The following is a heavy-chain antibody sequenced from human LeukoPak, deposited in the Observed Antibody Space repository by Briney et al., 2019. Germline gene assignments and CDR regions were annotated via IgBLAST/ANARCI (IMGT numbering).Heavy chain of an antibody. CDR2: INQSGST. V-gene: IGHV4-34*01. J-gene: IGHJ3*02. D-gene: IGHD2-2*01. CDR3: ARGPEDIVVVPAARTDAFDI. Sequence: SETLSLTCAVYGGSFSGYYWSWIRQPPGKGLEWIGEINQSGSTNYNPSLKSRVTISVDTSKNQFSLKLSSVTAADTAVYYCARGPEDIVVVPAARTDAFDIWGQGTMVTVSS. CDR1: GGSFSGYY.